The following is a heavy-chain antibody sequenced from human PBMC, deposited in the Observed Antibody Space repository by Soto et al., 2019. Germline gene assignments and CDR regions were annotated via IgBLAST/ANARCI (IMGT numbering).Heavy chain of an antibody. CDR1: GYSFTNNG. CDR2: ISAYNGNT. Sequence: GASVKVSCKASGYSFTNNGISWVRQAPGQGLEWMGWISAYNGNTNYVKKFQGRVTMTTDTSTSTASMELRSLRSDDTAVYYCARVSYSGNCFLYSVAGPNWFAPCGQRSLVPVSA. J-gene: IGHJ5*02. V-gene: IGHV1-18*01. CDR3: ARVSYSGNCFLYSVAGPNWFAP. D-gene: IGHD3-9*01.